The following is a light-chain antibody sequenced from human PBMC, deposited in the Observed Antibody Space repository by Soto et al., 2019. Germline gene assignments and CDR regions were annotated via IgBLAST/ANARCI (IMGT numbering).Light chain of an antibody. Sequence: DVQMTQSPSSLSASVGDRVTITCRASQDINSYLAWYQQKPGNAPKSLIYAASSLPTGVPSRFSGSESGTDFTLTINNLQPEDSATYYCQQYYIYPLTFGGGTKVEIK. CDR1: QDINSY. CDR2: AAS. J-gene: IGKJ4*01. CDR3: QQYYIYPLT. V-gene: IGKV1D-16*01.